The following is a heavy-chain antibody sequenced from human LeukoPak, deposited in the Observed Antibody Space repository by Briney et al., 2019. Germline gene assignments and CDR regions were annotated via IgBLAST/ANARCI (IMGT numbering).Heavy chain of an antibody. CDR3: AKDKGRTSPDY. V-gene: IGHV3-7*01. CDR1: GFTFSVYY. CDR2: IKEDGSEK. D-gene: IGHD2-2*01. J-gene: IGHJ4*02. Sequence: GGFLRLSCAASGFTFSVYYMNWVRQAPGKGLEWVANIKEDGSEKYYVDSVKGRFTISRDNAKNSLYLQMNSLRAEDTAVYYCAKDKGRTSPDYWGQGTLVTVSS.